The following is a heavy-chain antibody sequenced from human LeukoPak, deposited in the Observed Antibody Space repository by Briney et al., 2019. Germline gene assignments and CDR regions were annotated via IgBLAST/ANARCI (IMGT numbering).Heavy chain of an antibody. D-gene: IGHD1-14*01. V-gene: IGHV3-7*03. Sequence: GGSLRLSCVASGFSLSGFWIRWVRQAPGKGLEWVAAIKQDGSEKHYVDSVKGRTTTSRDNAQNSPYLQINSLRVEDSAVYYCARDRGTTPGIYYGMDVWGKGTTVTVSS. CDR3: ARDRGTTPGIYYGMDV. CDR2: IKQDGSEK. CDR1: GFSLSGFW. J-gene: IGHJ6*04.